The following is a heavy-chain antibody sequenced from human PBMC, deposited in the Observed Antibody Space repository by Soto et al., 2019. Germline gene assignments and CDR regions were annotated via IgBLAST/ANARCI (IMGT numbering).Heavy chain of an antibody. CDR2: INPNSGGT. J-gene: IGHJ3*02. D-gene: IGHD3-22*01. CDR3: ARGGSGVTMIVVVGGLFVFEI. Sequence: ASVKVSCKASGYTFTGYYMHWVRQAPGQGLEWMGWINPNSGGTNYAQKFQGWVTMTRDTSISTAYMELSRLRSDDTAVYYCARGGSGVTMIVVVGGLFVFEIWGQGTMVTVSS. V-gene: IGHV1-2*04. CDR1: GYTFTGYY.